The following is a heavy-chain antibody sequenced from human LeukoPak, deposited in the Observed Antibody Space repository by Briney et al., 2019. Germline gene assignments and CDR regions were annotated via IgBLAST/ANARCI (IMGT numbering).Heavy chain of an antibody. CDR3: AKEPGYSSSGGYDC. D-gene: IGHD6-6*01. CDR1: GFTFSSYG. J-gene: IGHJ4*02. CDR2: ISYDGSNK. Sequence: GGSLRLSCAASGFTFSSYGMHWVRQAPGKGLGWVAVISYDGSNKYYADSVKGRFTISRDNSKNTLYLQMNSLRAEDTAVYYCAKEPGYSSSGGYDCWGQGTLVTVSS. V-gene: IGHV3-30*18.